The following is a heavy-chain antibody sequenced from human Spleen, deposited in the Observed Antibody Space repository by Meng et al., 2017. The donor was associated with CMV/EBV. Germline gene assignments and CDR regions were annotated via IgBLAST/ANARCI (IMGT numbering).Heavy chain of an antibody. CDR3: ARDYRYCSSTSCSSSASAINWYFDL. CDR1: GFTFDNYF. D-gene: IGHD2-2*01. Sequence: GESLKISCAASGFTFDNYFMSWIRQAPGMRPELIAYISSIGSTIFYADSVKGRFTISRDNARNSLHLQMNSLRAEDTAVYYCARDYRYCSSTSCSSSASAINWYFDLWGRGTLVTVSS. V-gene: IGHV3-11*04. J-gene: IGHJ2*01. CDR2: ISSIGSTI.